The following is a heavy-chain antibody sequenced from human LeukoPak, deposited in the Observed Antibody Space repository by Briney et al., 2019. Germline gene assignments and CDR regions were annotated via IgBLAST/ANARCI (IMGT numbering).Heavy chain of an antibody. CDR2: IHYSGST. V-gene: IGHV4-31*03. Sequence: SETLSLTCSVSGDPISTGGYYWSWIRQHPGKGLEWIGYIHYSGSTDYNPSLKSRVTLSLDTSKNQFSLKLSSVTAADTAVYYCAGGAYTSGWPDYWGQGTLVTVSA. D-gene: IGHD6-19*01. CDR1: GDPISTGGYY. J-gene: IGHJ4*02. CDR3: AGGAYTSGWPDY.